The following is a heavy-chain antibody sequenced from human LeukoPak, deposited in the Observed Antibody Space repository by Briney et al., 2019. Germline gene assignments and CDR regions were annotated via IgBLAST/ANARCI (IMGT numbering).Heavy chain of an antibody. Sequence: GGSLRLSCAASGFTFSSYAMHWVRQAPGKGPEWVGVILYDGSMKYYADSVKGRFTISRDNSKNTLYLQMNSLRAEDTAVYYCAKDYSDSSGYFRVPHVFDFWGQGTLVTVSS. D-gene: IGHD3-22*01. CDR1: GFTFSSYA. CDR2: ILYDGSMK. V-gene: IGHV3-30*04. CDR3: AKDYSDSSGYFRVPHVFDF. J-gene: IGHJ4*02.